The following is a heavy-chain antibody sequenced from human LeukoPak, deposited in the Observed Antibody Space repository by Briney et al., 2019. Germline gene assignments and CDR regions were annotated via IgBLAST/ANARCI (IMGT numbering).Heavy chain of an antibody. CDR2: SSWNSGSI. V-gene: IGHV3-9*01. J-gene: IGHJ4*02. CDR3: AKVYSGSIWAFDY. Sequence: GGSLRLSCVASGFTVRNSAMHWTRQAAGAGPELVSGSSWNSGSIGYADSVKGRFTISRDNVKNSLYLQMNSLRAEDTALYYCAKVYSGSIWAFDYWGQGTLVTVSS. D-gene: IGHD6-13*01. CDR1: GFTVRNSA.